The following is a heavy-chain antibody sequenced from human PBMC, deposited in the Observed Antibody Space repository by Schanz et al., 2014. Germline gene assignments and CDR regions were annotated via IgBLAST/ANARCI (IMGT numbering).Heavy chain of an antibody. J-gene: IGHJ5*02. D-gene: IGHD2-2*01. Sequence: EVKLLESGGTLVRPGGSLRLSCAASGFTFSSYAMSWVRQAPGKGLEWVSYISSASSTINYADSVKGRFTISRDNAKNSLFLQMNSLRAEDTAVYDCARAGYDADNWCDPWGQGTLVTVSA. CDR1: GFTFSSYA. CDR2: ISSASSTI. CDR3: ARAGYDADNWCDP. V-gene: IGHV3-48*01.